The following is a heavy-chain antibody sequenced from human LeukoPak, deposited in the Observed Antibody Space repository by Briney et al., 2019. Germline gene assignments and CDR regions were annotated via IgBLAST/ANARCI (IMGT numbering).Heavy chain of an antibody. J-gene: IGHJ4*02. CDR3: AREGGYGDYAIDY. CDR1: GFTFDDYA. D-gene: IGHD4-17*01. V-gene: IGHV3-9*01. Sequence: PGRSLRLSCAASGFTFDDYAMHWVRQAPGKGLEWVSGISWNSGSIGYADSVKGRFTISRDNAKNSLYLQMNSLRAEDTALYYCAREGGYGDYAIDYWGQGTLVTVSS. CDR2: ISWNSGSI.